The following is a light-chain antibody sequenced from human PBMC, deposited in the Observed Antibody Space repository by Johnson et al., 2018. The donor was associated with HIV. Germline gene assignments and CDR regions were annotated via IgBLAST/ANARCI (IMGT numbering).Light chain of an antibody. J-gene: IGLJ1*01. CDR1: SSNIGNNY. CDR2: DNN. CDR3: AAWDDSLNGYV. Sequence: QSVLTQPPSVSAAPGQKVTISCSGSSSNIGNNYVSWYQQLPGTAPKLLIYDNNKRPSGIPDRFSGSKSGTSATLGITGLQTGDEADYYCAAWDDSLNGYVFGTETKVTVL. V-gene: IGLV1-51*01.